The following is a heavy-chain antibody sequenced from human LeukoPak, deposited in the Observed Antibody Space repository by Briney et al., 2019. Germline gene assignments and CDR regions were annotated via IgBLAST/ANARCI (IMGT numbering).Heavy chain of an antibody. CDR1: GGSFSGYY. D-gene: IGHD5-18*01. Sequence: PSETLSLTCAVYGGSFSGYYWSWIRQPPGKGLEWIGEINHSGSTNYNPSLKSRVTISVDTSKNQFSLKLSSVTAADTAVYYCARVSGRGYSYGLFDYWGQGTLVTVSS. V-gene: IGHV4-34*01. J-gene: IGHJ4*02. CDR3: ARVSGRGYSYGLFDY. CDR2: INHSGST.